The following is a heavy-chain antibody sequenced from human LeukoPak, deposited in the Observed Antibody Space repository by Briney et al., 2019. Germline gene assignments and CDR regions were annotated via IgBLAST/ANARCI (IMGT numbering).Heavy chain of an antibody. CDR2: IIPILGIA. V-gene: IGHV1-69*04. D-gene: IGHD6-19*01. J-gene: IGHJ4*02. CDR3: ARDFGQQWLVYFDY. CDR1: GGTFSSYA. Sequence: SVKVSCKASGGTFSSYAISWVRQAPGQGLEWMGRIIPILGIANYAQKFQGRVTITADKSTSTAYMELSSLRSEDTAVYYCARDFGQQWLVYFDYWGQGTLVTVSS.